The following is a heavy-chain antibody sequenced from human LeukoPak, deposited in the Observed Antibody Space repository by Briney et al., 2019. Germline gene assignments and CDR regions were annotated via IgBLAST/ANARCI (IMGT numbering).Heavy chain of an antibody. Sequence: SETLSLTCTVSGGSISSGSYYWSWIRQPAGKGLEWIGRIYTSGSTNYNPSLKSRVTIPVDTSKNQFSLKLSSVTAADTAVYYCARDTDLEWFLDYWGQGTLVTVSS. V-gene: IGHV4-61*02. CDR1: GGSISSGSYY. CDR3: ARDTDLEWFLDY. D-gene: IGHD3-3*01. J-gene: IGHJ4*02. CDR2: IYTSGST.